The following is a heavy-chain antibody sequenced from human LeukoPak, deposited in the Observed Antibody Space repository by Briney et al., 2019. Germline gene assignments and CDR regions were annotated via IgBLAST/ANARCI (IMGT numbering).Heavy chain of an antibody. J-gene: IGHJ5*02. CDR2: ISYDGSKK. CDR1: GFIFSISD. Sequence: GGSLRLSCAASGFIFSISDMHWVRQAPGKGLQWVAFISYDGSKKHCADSVQGRCTISRDNSKNTLSLQLNSLRPDDTAVFYCSQGLLSWGQGTLPTVAA. CDR3: SQGLLS. V-gene: IGHV3-30*02.